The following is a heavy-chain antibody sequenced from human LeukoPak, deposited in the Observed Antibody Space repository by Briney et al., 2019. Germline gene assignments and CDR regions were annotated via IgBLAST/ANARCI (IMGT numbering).Heavy chain of an antibody. J-gene: IGHJ4*02. CDR2: ISGSGGST. D-gene: IGHD3-3*01. Sequence: GGSLRLSCAASGFTFSSYAMSWVRQAPGKGLEWVSAISGSGGSTYYADSVKGRFTISRDNSRNTLYLQMNSLRAEDTAVYYCAKADVEWLVRGYFDYWGQGTLVTVSS. V-gene: IGHV3-23*01. CDR3: AKADVEWLVRGYFDY. CDR1: GFTFSSYA.